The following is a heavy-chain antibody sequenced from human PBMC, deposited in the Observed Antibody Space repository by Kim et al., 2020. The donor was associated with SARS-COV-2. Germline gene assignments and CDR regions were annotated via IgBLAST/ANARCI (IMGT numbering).Heavy chain of an antibody. CDR1: GFSFSGQF. Sequence: GGSLRLSCAASGFSFSGQFMNWIRQAPGKGLEWVSYISSGSGNTIFYADSVKGRFTISRDNAKNSLYLQMNSLRAEDTAVYYCARAGSGWNAFDIWGLGTMVTVSS. J-gene: IGHJ3*02. D-gene: IGHD6-25*01. CDR3: ARAGSGWNAFDI. CDR2: ISSGSGNTI. V-gene: IGHV3-11*01.